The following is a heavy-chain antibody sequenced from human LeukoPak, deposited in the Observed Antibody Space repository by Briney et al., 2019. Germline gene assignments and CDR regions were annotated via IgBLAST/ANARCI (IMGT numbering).Heavy chain of an antibody. CDR2: IYYSGST. CDR3: ARTLTDYGGNAFDI. J-gene: IGHJ3*02. Sequence: SETLSLTCTVSGGSLSSGGYYWSWVRQHPGTGLEWIGYIYYSGSTYYNPSLKSRVTISIDTSKNQFSLKLSSVTAADTAVYYCARTLTDYGGNAFDIWGQGTMVTVSS. CDR1: GGSLSSGGYY. V-gene: IGHV4-31*03. D-gene: IGHD4-23*01.